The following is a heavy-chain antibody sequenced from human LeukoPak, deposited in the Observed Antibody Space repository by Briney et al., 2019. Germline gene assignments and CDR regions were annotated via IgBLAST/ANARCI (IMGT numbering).Heavy chain of an antibody. CDR1: GFTFSDYY. V-gene: IGHV3-11*01. CDR2: ISSSGSTI. J-gene: IGHJ6*02. Sequence: GGSLRLSCAASGFTFSDYYMSWIRQAPGKGLEWVSYISSSGSTIYYADSVKGRFTISRDNAKNSLYLQMNSLRAEDTAVYYCARVPWIQLWSSHGMDVWGQGTTVTVSS. D-gene: IGHD5-18*01. CDR3: ARVPWIQLWSSHGMDV.